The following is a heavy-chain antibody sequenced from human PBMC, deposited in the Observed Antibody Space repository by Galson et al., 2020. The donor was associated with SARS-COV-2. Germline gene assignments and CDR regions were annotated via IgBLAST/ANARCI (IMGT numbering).Heavy chain of an antibody. V-gene: IGHV3-74*01. CDR1: GFTFSTYW. CDR2: INSAGSST. J-gene: IGHJ3*02. Sequence: GGSLRLSCAASGFTFSTYWMHWVRQAPGKGLVWISRINSAGSSTRYADSVKGRFTISRDNAKNTLYMQMNSLRAEDTAVYYCAKEYYYDSSGPLDVFDIWGQGTMVTVSS. D-gene: IGHD3-22*01. CDR3: AKEYYYDSSGPLDVFDI.